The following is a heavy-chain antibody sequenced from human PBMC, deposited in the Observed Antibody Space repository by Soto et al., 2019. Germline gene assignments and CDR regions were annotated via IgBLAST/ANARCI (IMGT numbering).Heavy chain of an antibody. Sequence: GASAKVSCTASGYTFTSYDINWVLQATGQGLEWMGWMNPNSGNTGYAQKFQGRVTMTRNTSISTAYMELNTLRAEDTAVYYCARVGVAGTTAHFDYWGQGTLVTVSS. J-gene: IGHJ4*02. V-gene: IGHV1-8*01. CDR1: GYTFTSYD. CDR2: MNPNSGNT. D-gene: IGHD1-1*01. CDR3: ARVGVAGTTAHFDY.